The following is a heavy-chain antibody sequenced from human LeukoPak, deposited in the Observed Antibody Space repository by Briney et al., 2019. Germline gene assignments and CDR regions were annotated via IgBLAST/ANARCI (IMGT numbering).Heavy chain of an antibody. CDR1: GFTFSNYW. D-gene: IGHD6-13*01. CDR3: AKFAAAGYYYYYYMDV. J-gene: IGHJ6*03. CDR2: INSDGSST. Sequence: PGGSLRLSCAASGFTFSNYWMHWVRQAPGKGLVWVSRINSDGSSTNYADSVKGRFTISRDNAKNTLYLQMNSLRAEDTAVYYCAKFAAAGYYYYYYMDVWGKGTTVTISS. V-gene: IGHV3-74*01.